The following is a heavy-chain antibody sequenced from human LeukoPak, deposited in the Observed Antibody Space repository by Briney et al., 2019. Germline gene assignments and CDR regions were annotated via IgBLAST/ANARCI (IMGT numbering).Heavy chain of an antibody. J-gene: IGHJ6*03. CDR1: GGSISSYY. D-gene: IGHD6-6*01. V-gene: IGHV4-59*08. Sequence: SETLSLTCTVSGGSISSYYWSWIRQPPGKGLEWIGYIYYSGSTNYNPSLKGQVTISVDTSKNQFSLKLSSVTAADTAVYYCARLLAARFPYYYYMDVWGKGTTVTVSS. CDR2: IYYSGST. CDR3: ARLLAARFPYYYYMDV.